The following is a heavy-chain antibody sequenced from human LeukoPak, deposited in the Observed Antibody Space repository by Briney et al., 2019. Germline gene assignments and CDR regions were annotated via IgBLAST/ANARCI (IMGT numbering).Heavy chain of an antibody. CDR3: ARDLEGSGSFYRPSYDY. CDR1: GFTFSSYS. D-gene: IGHD3-10*01. CDR2: ISSSSYTI. Sequence: GGSLRLSCAASGFTFSSYSMNWVRQAPGKGLEWVSYISSSSYTIKYADFVKGRFTISRDNAKNSLYLQMNSLRAEDTAVYYCARDLEGSGSFYRPSYDYWGQGTLVTVSS. V-gene: IGHV3-48*01. J-gene: IGHJ4*02.